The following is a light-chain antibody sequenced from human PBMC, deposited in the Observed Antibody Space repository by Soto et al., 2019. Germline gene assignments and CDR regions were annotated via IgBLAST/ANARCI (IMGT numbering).Light chain of an antibody. CDR3: QQRSDWPPLT. V-gene: IGKV3-11*01. CDR2: DVS. J-gene: IGKJ4*01. CDR1: QSVSSL. Sequence: EIVLTQSPATLSLSPGERATLSCRASQSVSSLLAWYQQKPGQAPRLLIYDVSNRAIGIPARFSGSGSGTDFTLTISSLEPEDFAVYYCQQRSDWPPLTFGGGTKVDIK.